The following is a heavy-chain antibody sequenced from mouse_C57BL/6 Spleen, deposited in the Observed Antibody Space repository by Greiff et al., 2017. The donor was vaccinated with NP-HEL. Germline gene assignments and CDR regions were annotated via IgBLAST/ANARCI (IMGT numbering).Heavy chain of an antibody. D-gene: IGHD1-1*01. CDR2: IYPGNSDT. J-gene: IGHJ2*01. V-gene: IGHV1-5*01. CDR3: TRPGSSQYYFDY. Sequence: EVQLQQSGPVLARPGASVKMSCKTSGYTFTSYWMHWVKQRPGQGLEWIGAIYPGNSDTSYNQKFKGKAKLTAVTSASTAYMELSSLTNEDSAVYYCTRPGSSQYYFDYWGQGTTLTVSS. CDR1: GYTFTSYW.